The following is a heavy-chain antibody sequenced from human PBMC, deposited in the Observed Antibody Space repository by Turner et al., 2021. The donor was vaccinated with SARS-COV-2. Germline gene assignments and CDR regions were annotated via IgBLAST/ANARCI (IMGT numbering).Heavy chain of an antibody. CDR2: IYYSVAT. V-gene: IGHV4-30-4*01. J-gene: IGHJ4*02. CDR3: ARQVVTANMCYFDH. D-gene: IGHD2-21*02. Sequence: QVQLQESGPGLVKPSQTMSLTCTVSGGSFNNEDYYWSWVRQTPGKGLQYIGYIYYSVATYYNPSLNSRATISVDTSNNQFSLRLSSVTAADTAVYYCARQVVTANMCYFDHWGQGALVTVSS. CDR1: GGSFNNEDYY.